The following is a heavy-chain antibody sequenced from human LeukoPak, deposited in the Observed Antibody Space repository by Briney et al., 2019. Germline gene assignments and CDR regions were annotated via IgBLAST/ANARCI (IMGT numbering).Heavy chain of an antibody. CDR2: ISTYNGNT. CDR3: ARDQAGEGDTGKFKLFDY. D-gene: IGHD1-7*01. Sequence: ASVKVSCKASGYTFISWGISWLRQAPGQGLEWMGWISTYNGNTNYAQKLQGRVSMTTDTSARTAYMELRNLRSDDTAVYYCARDQAGEGDTGKFKLFDYWGQGTLVTVPS. V-gene: IGHV1-18*01. CDR1: GYTFISWG. J-gene: IGHJ4*02.